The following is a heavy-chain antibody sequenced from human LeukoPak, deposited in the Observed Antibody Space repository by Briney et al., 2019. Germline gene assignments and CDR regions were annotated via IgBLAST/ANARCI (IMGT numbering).Heavy chain of an antibody. V-gene: IGHV1-69*13. D-gene: IGHD3-10*01. CDR3: ARDPQWYGVHFDY. Sequence: ASVKVSCKASGYTFTNYGISWVRQAPGQGLEWMGGIIPIFGTANYAQKFQGRVTITADESTSTAYMELSSLRSEDTAVYYCARDPQWYGVHFDYWGQGTLVTVSS. CDR2: IIPIFGTA. CDR1: GYTFTNYG. J-gene: IGHJ4*02.